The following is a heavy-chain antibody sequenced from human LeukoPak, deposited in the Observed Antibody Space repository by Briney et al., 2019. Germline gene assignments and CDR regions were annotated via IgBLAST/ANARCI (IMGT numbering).Heavy chain of an antibody. J-gene: IGHJ6*03. CDR2: MNPNSGNT. Sequence: ASVKVSCKASGYTFTSYDINWVRQATGQGLEWMGWMNPNSGNTGYAQKFQGRVTITRNTSISTAYMELSSLRSEDTAVYYCARGRGYSYYMDVWGKGTTVTVSS. V-gene: IGHV1-8*03. CDR1: GYTFTSYD. CDR3: ARGRGYSYYMDV. D-gene: IGHD5-12*01.